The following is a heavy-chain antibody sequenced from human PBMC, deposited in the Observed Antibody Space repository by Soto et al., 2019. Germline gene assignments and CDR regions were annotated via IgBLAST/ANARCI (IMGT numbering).Heavy chain of an antibody. V-gene: IGHV5-51*01. CDR1: GYTFTNYW. D-gene: IGHD4-17*01. CDR3: ARDPTLTDSCFHGMDV. CDR2: IYPGDSDT. J-gene: IGHJ6*02. Sequence: RGESLKISCKGSGYTFTNYWIVWVRQIPGKGLEWMGIIYPGDSDTRYSPSFQGQVTISADRSISTAYLQWSSLKASDTAMYYCARDPTLTDSCFHGMDVWGQGTTVTVSS.